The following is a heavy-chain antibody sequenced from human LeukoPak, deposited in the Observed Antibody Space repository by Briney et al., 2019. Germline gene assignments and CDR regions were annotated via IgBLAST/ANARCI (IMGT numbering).Heavy chain of an antibody. CDR3: AAVSDYDFWSVVRY. D-gene: IGHD3-3*01. J-gene: IGHJ4*02. Sequence: ASVKVSCKASGYTFTSYDINWVRQATGQGLEWMGWMNPNSGNTGYAQKFQGRVTMTRDMSTSTAYMELSSLRSEDTAMYYCAAVSDYDFWSVVRYWGQGTLVTVSS. CDR2: MNPNSGNT. V-gene: IGHV1-8*01. CDR1: GYTFTSYD.